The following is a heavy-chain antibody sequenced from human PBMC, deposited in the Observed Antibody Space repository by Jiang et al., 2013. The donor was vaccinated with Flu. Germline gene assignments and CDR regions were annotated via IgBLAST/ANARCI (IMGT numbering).Heavy chain of an antibody. CDR2: INHSGST. V-gene: IGHV4-34*01. CDR1: GGSFSGYY. Sequence: LLKPSETLSLTCAVYGGSFSGYYWSWIRQPPGKGLEWIGEINHSGSTNYNPSLKSRVTISVDTSKNQFSLKLSSVTAADTAVYYCARWPYYYDRRFDPWGQGTLVTVSS. J-gene: IGHJ5*02. D-gene: IGHD3-22*01. CDR3: ARWPYYYDRRFDP.